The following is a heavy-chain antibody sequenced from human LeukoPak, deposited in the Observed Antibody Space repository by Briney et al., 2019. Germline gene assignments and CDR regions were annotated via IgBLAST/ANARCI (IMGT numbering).Heavy chain of an antibody. V-gene: IGHV4-59*01. CDR1: AGSINNYY. J-gene: IGHJ6*02. D-gene: IGHD6-6*01. Sequence: XETLSLTCTVSAGSINNYYWSWIRQPPGKGLEWIGYIYYSGSTNYNPSLTSRVTISVDTSKKQVSLNLSPVTAADTAVYYCARVAARYVGMDVWGQGTTVTVSS. CDR3: ARVAARYVGMDV. CDR2: IYYSGST.